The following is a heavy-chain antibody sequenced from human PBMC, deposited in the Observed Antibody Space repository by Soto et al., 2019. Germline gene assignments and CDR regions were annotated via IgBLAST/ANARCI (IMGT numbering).Heavy chain of an antibody. CDR3: AHRGAWNPFDY. J-gene: IGHJ4*02. Sequence: QITLKESGPTLVKPTQTLTLTCTLSGFSLSTSGVGVGWIRQPPGKALEWLALIYWDDDKRYSPSLKSRLTITKDTSKNQVVLTTTNMHPVDTATYYCAHRGAWNPFDYWGQGTQVTVSS. CDR2: IYWDDDK. D-gene: IGHD1-1*01. CDR1: GFSLSTSGVG. V-gene: IGHV2-5*02.